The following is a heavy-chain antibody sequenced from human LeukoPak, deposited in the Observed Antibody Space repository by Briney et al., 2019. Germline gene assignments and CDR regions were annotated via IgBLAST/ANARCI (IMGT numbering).Heavy chain of an antibody. J-gene: IGHJ4*02. Sequence: RGESLNFSCKGPGYSFISYWIAWLGQMPGKGLEWMGIIYPGDSDTRYSPSFQGQVTISADKSISTAYLQWSSLKASDTAMYYCASSERFPIDYGGQGTLVTVSS. CDR3: ASSERFPIDY. V-gene: IGHV5-51*01. CDR1: GYSFISYW. D-gene: IGHD5-24*01. CDR2: IYPGDSDT.